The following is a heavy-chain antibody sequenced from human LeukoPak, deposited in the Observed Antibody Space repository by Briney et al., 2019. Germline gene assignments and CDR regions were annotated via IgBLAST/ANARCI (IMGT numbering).Heavy chain of an antibody. CDR1: GFTLSSYA. D-gene: IGHD3-10*02. V-gene: IGHV3-23*01. CDR3: AELGITMIGGV. CDR2: ISVSGNT. Sequence: PGGSLRLSCAASGFTLSSYAMSWVRQGPGKGLGWVSAISVSGNTYHADSVKGRFTISRDNAKNSLYLQMNSLRAEDTAVYYCAELGITMIGGVWGKGTTVTISS. J-gene: IGHJ6*04.